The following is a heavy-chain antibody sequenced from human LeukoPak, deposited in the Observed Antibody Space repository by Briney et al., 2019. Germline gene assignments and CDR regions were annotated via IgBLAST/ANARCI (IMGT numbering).Heavy chain of an antibody. J-gene: IGHJ3*02. CDR2: MNPNSGNT. V-gene: IGHV1-8*03. D-gene: IGHD3-3*01. Sequence: ASVKVSCKASGYTFTSYDINWVRQATGQGLEWMGWMNPNSGNTGYAQKFQGRVTITRNTSISTAYMELSSLRSEDTAVYYCARVFDRGLEWDRSYAFDIWGQGTMVTVSS. CDR1: GYTFTSYD. CDR3: ARVFDRGLEWDRSYAFDI.